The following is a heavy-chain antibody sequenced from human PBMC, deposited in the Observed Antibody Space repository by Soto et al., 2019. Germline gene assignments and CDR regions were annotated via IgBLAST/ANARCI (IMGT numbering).Heavy chain of an antibody. Sequence: PSETLSLTCAVYGGSFSGYYWSWIRQPPGKGLEWIGEINHSGSTNYNPSLKSRVTISVDTSKNQFSLKLSSVTAADTAVYYCARYKRVYYGSGSYHLYYFDYWGQGTLVTVSS. J-gene: IGHJ4*02. CDR2: INHSGST. D-gene: IGHD3-10*01. CDR3: ARYKRVYYGSGSYHLYYFDY. CDR1: GGSFSGYY. V-gene: IGHV4-34*01.